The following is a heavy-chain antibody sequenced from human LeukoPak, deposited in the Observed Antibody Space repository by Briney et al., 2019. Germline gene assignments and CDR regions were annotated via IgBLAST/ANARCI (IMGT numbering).Heavy chain of an antibody. V-gene: IGHV4-4*07. CDR2: LSTSGTT. D-gene: IGHD3-3*01. J-gene: IGHJ5*02. Sequence: PSETLSLTCTVSGASINSYSWSWIRQPAGKGLEWIGHLSTSGTTNYNPSLNSRVTMSVDTSKNQFSLKLSSVTAADTAVYYCARDALFTIFTCFDPWGQGTLVTVSS. CDR1: GASINSYS. CDR3: ARDALFTIFTCFDP.